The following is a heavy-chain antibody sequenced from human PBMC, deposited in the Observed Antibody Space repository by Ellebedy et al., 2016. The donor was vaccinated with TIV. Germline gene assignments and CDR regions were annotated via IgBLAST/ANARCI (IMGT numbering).Heavy chain of an antibody. Sequence: SETLSLXCAVYGGSFSGYYWSWIRQPPGKGLEWIGEINHSGSTNYNPSLKSRVTISVDTSKNQFSLKLSSVTAADTAVYYCARRGGYYGSGRWFDPWGQGTLVTVSS. J-gene: IGHJ5*02. D-gene: IGHD3-10*01. CDR2: INHSGST. CDR3: ARRGGYYGSGRWFDP. V-gene: IGHV4-34*01. CDR1: GGSFSGYY.